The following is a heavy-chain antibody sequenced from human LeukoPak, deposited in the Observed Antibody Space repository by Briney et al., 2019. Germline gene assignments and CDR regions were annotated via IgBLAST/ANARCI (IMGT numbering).Heavy chain of an antibody. V-gene: IGHV3-7*01. D-gene: IGHD3-22*01. CDR3: ARLLFESSVYSLGY. CDR2: IKQDGSET. Sequence: GGSLRLSCAASGFTFGRFRMSWVRQTPGKGLEWVANIKQDGSETHYVDSVKGRFTVSRDNAKNSLFLQMNSLRAEDTAVYYCARLLFESSVYSLGYWGQGTLVTVSS. CDR1: GFTFGRFR. J-gene: IGHJ4*02.